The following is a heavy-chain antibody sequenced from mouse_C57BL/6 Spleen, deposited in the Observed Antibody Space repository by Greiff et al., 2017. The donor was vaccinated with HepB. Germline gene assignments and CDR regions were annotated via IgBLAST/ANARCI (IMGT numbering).Heavy chain of an antibody. J-gene: IGHJ2*01. Sequence: VKLQESGAELVKPGASVKISCKASGYAFSSYWMNWVKQRPGKGLEWIGQIYPGDGDTNYNGKFKGKATLTADKSSSTAYLQLSSLTSEDSAVYFCARSGSNGFDYWGQGTTPTVSS. V-gene: IGHV1-80*01. CDR2: IYPGDGDT. CDR3: ARSGSNGFDY. CDR1: GYAFSSYW.